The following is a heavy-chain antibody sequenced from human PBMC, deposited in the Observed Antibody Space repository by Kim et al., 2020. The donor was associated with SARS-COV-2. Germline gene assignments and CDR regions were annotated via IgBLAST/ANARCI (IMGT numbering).Heavy chain of an antibody. J-gene: IGHJ4*02. CDR3: ARDDSSGYYYGYFDY. D-gene: IGHD3-22*01. Sequence: PSLKSRFTISVDTSKNQFSLKLSSVTAADTAVYYCARDDSSGYYYGYFDYWGQGTLVTVSS. V-gene: IGHV4-30-2*05.